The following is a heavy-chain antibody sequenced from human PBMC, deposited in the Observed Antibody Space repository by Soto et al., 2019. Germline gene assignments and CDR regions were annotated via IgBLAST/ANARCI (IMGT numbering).Heavy chain of an antibody. J-gene: IGHJ6*02. CDR3: ARALRFLDWLSPNYYGMDV. V-gene: IGHV1-18*01. CDR2: ISGYNGNT. Sequence: ATVKVSCKASGYTFTSYGISWVRQARGQELEWMGWISGYNGNTKYAQKLQATVTMTTDTSTSTAYMELRSLRSDDTAVYYCARALRFLDWLSPNYYGMDVWGQGTTVTVSS. CDR1: GYTFTSYG. D-gene: IGHD3-3*01.